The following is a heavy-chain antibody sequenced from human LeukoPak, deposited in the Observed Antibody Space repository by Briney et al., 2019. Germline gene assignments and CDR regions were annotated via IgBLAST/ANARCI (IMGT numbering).Heavy chain of an antibody. Sequence: SETLSLTCTVSGGSISSSSYYWGWIRQPPGKGLEWIGSIYYSGSTYYNPSLKSRVTISVDTSKNQFSLKLSSVTAADTAVYYCARMVGSDWYLDWFDPWGQGTLVTVSS. D-gene: IGHD6-19*01. CDR1: GGSISSSSYY. V-gene: IGHV4-39*01. J-gene: IGHJ5*02. CDR2: IYYSGST. CDR3: ARMVGSDWYLDWFDP.